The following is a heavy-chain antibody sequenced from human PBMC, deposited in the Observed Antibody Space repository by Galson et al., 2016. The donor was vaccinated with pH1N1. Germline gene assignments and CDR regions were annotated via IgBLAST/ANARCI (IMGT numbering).Heavy chain of an antibody. Sequence: PALVKPTQTLTLTCTFSGFSLSTSGVGVGWIRQPPGKALEWLALIYWNDDKRYSPSLKSRLTITKDTSKNQVVLTMTNMDPVDTATYYCAHTLYGDYVNNAVDIWGQGTMVTVSS. D-gene: IGHD4-17*01. V-gene: IGHV2-5*01. J-gene: IGHJ3*02. CDR1: GFSLSTSGVG. CDR3: AHTLYGDYVNNAVDI. CDR2: IYWNDDK.